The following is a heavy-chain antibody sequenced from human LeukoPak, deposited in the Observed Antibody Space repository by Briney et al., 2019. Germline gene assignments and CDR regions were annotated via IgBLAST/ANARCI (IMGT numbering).Heavy chain of an antibody. CDR3: AGQAYGSGWYPFFDH. CDR1: GASISSSSYF. D-gene: IGHD6-19*01. V-gene: IGHV4-39*01. J-gene: IGHJ4*02. CDR2: FYYSGST. Sequence: SETLSLTCTVSGASISSSSYFWGWIRQPPGKGLECIGSFYYSGSTYYNPSLKSRVTISVDTSKNQFSLKLSSVTAADTSVYSCAGQAYGSGWYPFFDHWGQGALVTVSS.